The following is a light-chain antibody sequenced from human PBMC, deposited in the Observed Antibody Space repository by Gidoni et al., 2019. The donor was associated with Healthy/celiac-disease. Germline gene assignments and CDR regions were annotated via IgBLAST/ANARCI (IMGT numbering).Light chain of an antibody. CDR3: QQSYSNPLT. V-gene: IGKV1-39*01. J-gene: IGKJ4*01. CDR2: AAS. Sequence: DIQLTQSSPPLSASVGDRVTITCRASQSISTYLNWYQQKPGKAPKRLIYAASRLQSGVPSRFSGSGSGTDFTLTISRLQPEDFATYYCQQSYSNPLTFXGXTKVEIK. CDR1: QSISTY.